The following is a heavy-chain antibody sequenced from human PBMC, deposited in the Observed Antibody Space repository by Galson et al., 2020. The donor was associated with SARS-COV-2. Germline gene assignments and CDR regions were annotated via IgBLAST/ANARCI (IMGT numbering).Heavy chain of an antibody. D-gene: IGHD6-6*01. CDR3: ARDRRVGSSSSSDYYYGMDV. J-gene: IGHJ6*04. V-gene: IGHV3-13*01. CDR2: IGTAGDT. Sequence: SAIGTAGDTYYPGSVKGRFTISRENAKNSLYLQMNSLRAEDTAVYYCARDRRVGSSSSSDYYYGMDVWGKGTTVTVSS.